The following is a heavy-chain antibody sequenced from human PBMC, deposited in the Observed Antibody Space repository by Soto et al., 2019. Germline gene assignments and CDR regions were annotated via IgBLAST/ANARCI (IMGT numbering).Heavy chain of an antibody. D-gene: IGHD2-15*01. CDR2: INPNSGGT. CDR1: GYTFTGYY. Sequence: GASVKVSCKASGYTFTGYYMHWVRQAPGQGLEWMGWINPNSGGTNYAQKFQGWVTMTRDTSISTAYMELIRLRSDDTAVYYCARDGPSQDIVGQYYYRMDVWGQGTTVTVSS. V-gene: IGHV1-2*04. CDR3: ARDGPSQDIVGQYYYRMDV. J-gene: IGHJ6*02.